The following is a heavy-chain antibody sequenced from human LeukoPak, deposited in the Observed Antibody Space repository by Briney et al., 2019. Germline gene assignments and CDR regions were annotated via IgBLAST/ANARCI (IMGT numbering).Heavy chain of an antibody. CDR2: ISSSSSYI. Sequence: GGSLRLSCAASGFTFSSYSMNWVRQAPGKGLEWVSSISSSSSYIYFADSVKGRFTISRDNAKNSLYLQMNSLRAEDTAVYYCARDGSDDLLYYFDYWGQGTLVTVSS. V-gene: IGHV3-21*01. J-gene: IGHJ4*02. CDR1: GFTFSSYS. CDR3: ARDGSDDLLYYFDY. D-gene: IGHD3-10*01.